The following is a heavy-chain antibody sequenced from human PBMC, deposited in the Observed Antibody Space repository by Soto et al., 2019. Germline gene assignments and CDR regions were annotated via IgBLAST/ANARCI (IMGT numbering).Heavy chain of an antibody. J-gene: IGHJ4*02. CDR2: ISGSGGST. V-gene: IGHV3-23*01. D-gene: IGHD2-2*01. CDR1: GFTFSSYA. CDR3: AKDFEYCSSTSCPFDY. Sequence: GGSLRLSCAASGFTFSSYAMSWVRQAPGKGLEWVSAISGSGGSTYYADSVKGRFTISRDNSKNTLYLQMNSLRAEDTAVYYCAKDFEYCSSTSCPFDYWGQGTLVTVPQ.